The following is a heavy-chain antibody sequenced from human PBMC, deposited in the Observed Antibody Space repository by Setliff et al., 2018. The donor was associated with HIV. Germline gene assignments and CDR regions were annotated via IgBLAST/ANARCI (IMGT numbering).Heavy chain of an antibody. CDR1: GYSISSGYY. V-gene: IGHV4-38-2*02. J-gene: IGHJ3*02. D-gene: IGHD1-26*01. CDR2: IYHSGIT. Sequence: PSETLSLPCTVSGYSISSGYYWGWIRQPPGKGLEWIGSIYHSGITYYNSSLKSRVTISVDTSKNQFSLNLTSVTAADTAVYYCARLGYSGSLVGAFDIWGQGTMVTVSS. CDR3: ARLGYSGSLVGAFDI.